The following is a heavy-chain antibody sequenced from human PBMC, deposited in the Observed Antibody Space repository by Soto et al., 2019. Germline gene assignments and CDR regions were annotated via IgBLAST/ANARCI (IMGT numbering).Heavy chain of an antibody. V-gene: IGHV3-21*01. J-gene: IGHJ6*03. CDR2: ISSSSSYI. Sequence: GGSLRLSCAASGFTFSSYSMNWVRQAPGKGLEWVSSISSSSSYIYYADSVKGRFTISRDNAKNSLYLQMNSLRAEDTAVYYCARAHSSSYYYYMDVWGKGTTVTVSS. D-gene: IGHD6-13*01. CDR3: ARAHSSSYYYYMDV. CDR1: GFTFSSYS.